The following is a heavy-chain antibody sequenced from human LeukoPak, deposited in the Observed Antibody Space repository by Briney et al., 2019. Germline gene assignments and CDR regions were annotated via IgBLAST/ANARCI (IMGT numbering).Heavy chain of an antibody. CDR2: IIPIFGTA. D-gene: IGHD3-22*01. Sequence: SVKVSCKASGGTFSSYAISWVRQAPGQGLEWMGGIIPIFGTANYAQKFQGRVTITADESTSTAYMELSSLRSEDTAVYFCARGGDFYDASGYSDDAFDIWGQGTMVTVSS. V-gene: IGHV1-69*13. CDR1: GGTFSSYA. CDR3: ARGGDFYDASGYSDDAFDI. J-gene: IGHJ3*02.